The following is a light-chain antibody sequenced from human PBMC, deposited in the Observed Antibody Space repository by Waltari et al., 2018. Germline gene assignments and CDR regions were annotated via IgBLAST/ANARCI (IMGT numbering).Light chain of an antibody. CDR2: KAS. Sequence: DIQMTQSPSTLSASVGDRVTITCRASPSILTWLAWYQQKPGKAPKLLIYKASNLQSGVASRFSGSGSGTGFTLTISSLQPDDFATYYCQQYSSHYTFGQGTKLEIK. V-gene: IGKV1-5*03. CDR1: PSILTW. J-gene: IGKJ2*01. CDR3: QQYSSHYT.